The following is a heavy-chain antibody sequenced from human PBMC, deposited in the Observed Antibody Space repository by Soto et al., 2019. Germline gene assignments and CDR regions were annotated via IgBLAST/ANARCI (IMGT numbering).Heavy chain of an antibody. V-gene: IGHV1-8*01. CDR2: MNPNSGNT. D-gene: IGHD3-9*01. CDR1: GYTFTSYD. CDR3: ARGLIWGRRILTGYQSFAY. J-gene: IGHJ4*02. Sequence: QVQLVQSGAEVKKPGASVKVSCKASGYTFTSYDINWVRQATGQGLEWMGWMNPNSGNTGYAQKLQGRVTMTTTTSLGTAYMGVSRLRSEDTAVYYCARGLIWGRRILTGYQSFAYWGQGTLVIVSS.